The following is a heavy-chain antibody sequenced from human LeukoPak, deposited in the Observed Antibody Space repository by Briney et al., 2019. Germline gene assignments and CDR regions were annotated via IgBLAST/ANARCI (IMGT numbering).Heavy chain of an antibody. V-gene: IGHV1-8*01. J-gene: IGHJ6*03. D-gene: IGHD3-22*01. CDR1: GYTFTSYD. CDR3: ARAGSGYYYYYMDV. Sequence: ASVKVSCKASGYTFTSYDINWVGQATGQGREGRGGMNTNSGKTGYAQKFQGRVTMTRNTSISTAYMELSSLRSEDTAVYYYARAGSGYYYYYMDVWGKGTTVTVSS. CDR2: MNTNSGKT.